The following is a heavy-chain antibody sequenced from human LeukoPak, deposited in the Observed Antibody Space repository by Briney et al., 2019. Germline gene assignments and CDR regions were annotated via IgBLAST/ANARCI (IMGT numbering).Heavy chain of an antibody. V-gene: IGHV4-59*08. CDR3: ARGGGPLGYCSGGSCLDY. J-gene: IGHJ4*02. CDR2: IYYSGST. CDR1: GGSISSYY. D-gene: IGHD2-15*01. Sequence: SETLSLTCTVSGGSISSYYWSWIRQPPGKGLEWIGYIYYSGSTNYNSSLKSRVTTSVDTSKNQFSLKLSSVTAADTAVYYCARGGGPLGYCSGGSCLDYWGQGTLVTVSS.